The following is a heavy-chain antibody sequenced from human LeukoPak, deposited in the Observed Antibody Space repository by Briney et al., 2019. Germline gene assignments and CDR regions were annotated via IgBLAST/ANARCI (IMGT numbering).Heavy chain of an antibody. J-gene: IGHJ6*02. CDR2: FFSSGST. CDR1: GGSISSYH. D-gene: IGHD5-18*01. V-gene: IGHV4-59*01. Sequence: SETLSLTCSVSGGSISSYHWSWIRQPPGRGLEWIAFFFSSGSTIYNPSLRSRVTISIDTSKNQFSLTLTSVTAADTAVYYCARGPYTYGSDYFYGMDVWGQGTTVTVSS. CDR3: ARGPYTYGSDYFYGMDV.